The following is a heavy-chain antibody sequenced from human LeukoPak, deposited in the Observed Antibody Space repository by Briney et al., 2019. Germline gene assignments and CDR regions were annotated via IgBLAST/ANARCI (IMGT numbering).Heavy chain of an antibody. CDR2: INHSGST. Sequence: PSETLSLTCAAYGGSFSGYYWSWIRQPPGKGLEWIGEINHSGSTNYNPSLKSRVTISVDTSKNQFSLKLSSVTAADTAVYYCARGGGCGGDCYSSREDYYFDYWGQGTLVTVSS. D-gene: IGHD2-21*02. V-gene: IGHV4-34*01. CDR1: GGSFSGYY. J-gene: IGHJ4*02. CDR3: ARGGGCGGDCYSSREDYYFDY.